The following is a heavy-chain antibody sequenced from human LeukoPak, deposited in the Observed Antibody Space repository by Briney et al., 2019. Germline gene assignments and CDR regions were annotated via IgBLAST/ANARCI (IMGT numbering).Heavy chain of an antibody. CDR1: GFTVTTYA. CDR3: AKWDTSMVDPFDI. CDR2: ISSGGST. Sequence: GGSLRLSSAASGFTVTTYAMSWVRQALGKGLEWVSAISSGGSTYYADSVKGRFTISRDNSKNTLYLQMHSLRAEDTAVYYCAKWDTSMVDPFDIWGQGTMVTVSS. V-gene: IGHV3-23*01. J-gene: IGHJ3*02. D-gene: IGHD5-18*01.